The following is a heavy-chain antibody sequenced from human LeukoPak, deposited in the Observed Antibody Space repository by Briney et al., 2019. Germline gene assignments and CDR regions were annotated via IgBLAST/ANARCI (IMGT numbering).Heavy chain of an antibody. CDR1: GGSISSYY. CDR2: IYYSGST. J-gene: IGHJ4*02. CDR3: ARGPPTSY. V-gene: IGHV4-59*01. Sequence: PSETLSLTCTVSGGSISSYYWSWIRQPPGKGLEWIGYIYYSGSTNYNPSLKSRATISVDTSKNQFSLKLSSVTAADTAVYYCARGPPTSYWGQGTLVTVSS.